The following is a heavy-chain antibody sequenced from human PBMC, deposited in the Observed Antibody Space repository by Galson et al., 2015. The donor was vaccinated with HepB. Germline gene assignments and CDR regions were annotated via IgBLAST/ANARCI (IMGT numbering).Heavy chain of an antibody. V-gene: IGHV4-59*01. CDR2: IYYSGSP. CDR1: GGSISSYY. Sequence: SETLSLTCTVSGGSISSYYWSWIRQPPGKGLEWIGYIYYSGSPNYNPSLKSRVTISVDTSKNQFSLKLRFVTAADTAVYYCARDSSGDGGFDIWGQGTMVTVSS. CDR3: ARDSSGDGGFDI. D-gene: IGHD6-19*01. J-gene: IGHJ3*02.